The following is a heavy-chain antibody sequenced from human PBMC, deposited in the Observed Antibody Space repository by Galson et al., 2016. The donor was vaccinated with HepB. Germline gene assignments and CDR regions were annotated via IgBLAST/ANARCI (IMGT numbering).Heavy chain of an antibody. D-gene: IGHD3/OR15-3a*01. CDR3: ASGTYITAVGLHYYFGLDV. Sequence: ETLSLTCAVYGRSFSGHYWNWIRQSPGKGLEWIGEINHSGSTDYNPSLESRVTISVDTSKNQFSLKLTSVTAADTAVYYCASGTYITAVGLHYYFGLDVWGQGTTVTVSS. J-gene: IGHJ6*02. CDR2: INHSGST. V-gene: IGHV4-34*01. CDR1: GRSFSGHY.